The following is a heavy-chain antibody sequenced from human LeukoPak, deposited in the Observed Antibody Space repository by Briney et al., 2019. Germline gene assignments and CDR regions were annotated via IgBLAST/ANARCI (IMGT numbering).Heavy chain of an antibody. J-gene: IGHJ5*02. V-gene: IGHV1-18*01. CDR3: ARDRGRMITIGGVIVRSHLFDP. D-gene: IGHD3-16*02. CDR1: GYTFTSYG. Sequence: ASVTVSRKGTGYTFTSYGISWVRQAPGKGLEWMGWISAYNGNTNYAQKLQGRVTMTTDTSTSTAYMELRSLRSDDTAVYYCARDRGRMITIGGVIVRSHLFDPWGQGTLVTVSS. CDR2: ISAYNGNT.